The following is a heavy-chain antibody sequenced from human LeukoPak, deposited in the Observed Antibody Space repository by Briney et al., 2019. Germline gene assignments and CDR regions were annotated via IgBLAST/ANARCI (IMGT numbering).Heavy chain of an antibody. CDR3: TRAASSGPLFTYHMDV. CDR2: IYYTGSS. CDR1: GGSIRSSDDY. Sequence: SETLSLTCSVSGGSIRSSDDYWGFVRQTPGKGLEWMGSIYYTGSSHYNPSLKSRATISVDTSKNQFSLKLTSVTAADTAVYYCTRAASSGPLFTYHMDVRGKGTTVTVSS. D-gene: IGHD3-22*01. J-gene: IGHJ6*03. V-gene: IGHV4-39*07.